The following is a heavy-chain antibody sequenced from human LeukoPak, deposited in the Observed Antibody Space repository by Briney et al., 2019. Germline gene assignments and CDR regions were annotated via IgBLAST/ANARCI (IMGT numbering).Heavy chain of an antibody. CDR3: AKGSASSGGRYSMDV. CDR1: GFTFSNYV. V-gene: IGHV3-23*01. J-gene: IGHJ6*02. CDR2: ISGSGGST. D-gene: IGHD3-22*01. Sequence: PGGSLTLSCTASGFTFSNYVMRWVRQAPGKGREWVSTISGSGGSTHYADSVKSRFTISRDNSKNTLFLQMNSLRAEDTAIYYCAKGSASSGGRYSMDVWGQGTTVTVSS.